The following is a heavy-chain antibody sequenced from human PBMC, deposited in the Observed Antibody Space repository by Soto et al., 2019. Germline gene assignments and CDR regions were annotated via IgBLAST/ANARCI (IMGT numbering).Heavy chain of an antibody. J-gene: IGHJ3*02. CDR1: GGSISSGDYY. Sequence: PSETLSLTCSVSGGSISSGDYYWSWIRQPPGKGLEWIGYIYYSGSTYYNPSLKSRVTISVDTSKNQFSLKLSSVTAADTAVYYSAHYSSGRAFDIWGQGTMFTVS. V-gene: IGHV4-30-4*01. D-gene: IGHD6-19*01. CDR3: AHYSSGRAFDI. CDR2: IYYSGST.